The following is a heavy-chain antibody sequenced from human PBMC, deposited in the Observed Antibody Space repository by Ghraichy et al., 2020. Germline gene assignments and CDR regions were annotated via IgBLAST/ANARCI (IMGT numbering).Heavy chain of an antibody. D-gene: IGHD2-2*01. CDR2: IKSKTDGGTT. CDR1: GFTFSNAW. CDR3: TTDRTPRYCSSTSCNNWFDP. V-gene: IGHV3-15*01. Sequence: GESLNISCAASGFTFSNAWMSWVRQAPGKGLEWVGRIKSKTDGGTTDYAAPVKGRFTISRDDSKNTLYLQMNSLKTEDTAVYYCTTDRTPRYCSSTSCNNWFDPWGQGTLVTVSS. J-gene: IGHJ5*02.